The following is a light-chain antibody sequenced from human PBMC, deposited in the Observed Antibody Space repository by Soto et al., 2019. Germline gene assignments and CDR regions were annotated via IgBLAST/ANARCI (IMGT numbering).Light chain of an antibody. J-gene: IGLJ2*01. CDR3: SSYTSRSTHVV. CDR1: SSDVGGYNY. CDR2: DVS. Sequence: QSALTQPASVSGSPGQSITISCTGTSSDVGGYNYVSWYQQHPGKAPKLMIYDVSKRPSGVSNRFSGSKSGNTASLTISGLQADDEADYYCSSYTSRSTHVVFGGGTKLTVL. V-gene: IGLV2-14*01.